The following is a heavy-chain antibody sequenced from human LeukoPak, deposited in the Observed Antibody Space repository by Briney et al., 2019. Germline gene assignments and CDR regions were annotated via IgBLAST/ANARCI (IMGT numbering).Heavy chain of an antibody. J-gene: IGHJ4*02. CDR2: INHSGST. V-gene: IGHV4-34*01. CDR3: ARGGFYCGGDCYVDY. Sequence: SETLSLTCAVYGGSFSPYYWSWVRQPPGKGLEWIGEINHSGSTNYNPSLKSRVTISVDTSKNQFSLRLSSVTAAETAVYHCARGGFYCGGDCYVDYWGQGTLVTVSS. D-gene: IGHD2-21*02. CDR1: GGSFSPYY.